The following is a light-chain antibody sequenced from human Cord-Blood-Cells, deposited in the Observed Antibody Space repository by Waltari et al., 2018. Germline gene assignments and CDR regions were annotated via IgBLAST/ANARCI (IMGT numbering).Light chain of an antibody. Sequence: DIQMTQSPSSLSASVGDRVTITCRASQSISSYLNWYQQKPGKAPKLLIYAASSLQRRVASRFSGSGSGTDYTLTISSLQPEDFATYYCQQSYSTPKYTFGQGTKLEIK. CDR1: QSISSY. CDR3: QQSYSTPKYT. V-gene: IGKV1-39*01. CDR2: AAS. J-gene: IGKJ2*01.